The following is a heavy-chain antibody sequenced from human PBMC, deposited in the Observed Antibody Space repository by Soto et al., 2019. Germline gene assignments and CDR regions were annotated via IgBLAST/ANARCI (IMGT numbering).Heavy chain of an antibody. CDR3: TRDASRDSSARGWFDP. CDR2: ISSNSAYI. Sequence: LRLSCAASGFTFRSFTMNWVRQAPGKGLAWVSTISSNSAYIYYTDALRGRFTISRDNVKNSLHLQMNSLRAEDTAVYYCTRDASRDSSARGWFDPWGPGTLVTVSS. CDR1: GFTFRSFT. V-gene: IGHV3-21*01. D-gene: IGHD6-13*01. J-gene: IGHJ5*02.